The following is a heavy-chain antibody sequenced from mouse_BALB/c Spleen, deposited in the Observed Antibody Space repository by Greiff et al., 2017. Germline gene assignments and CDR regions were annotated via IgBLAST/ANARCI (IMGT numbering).Heavy chain of an antibody. CDR1: GYTFTSYW. CDR3: ARRYYDYSYAMDY. D-gene: IGHD2-4*01. V-gene: IGHV1S81*02. J-gene: IGHJ4*01. Sequence: QVQLQQPGAELVKPGASVKLSCKASGYTFTSYWMHWVKQRPGQGLEWIGEINPSNGRTNYNEKFKSKATLTVDKSSSTAYMQLSSLTSEDSAVYYCARRYYDYSYAMDYWGQGTSVTVSS. CDR2: INPSNGRT.